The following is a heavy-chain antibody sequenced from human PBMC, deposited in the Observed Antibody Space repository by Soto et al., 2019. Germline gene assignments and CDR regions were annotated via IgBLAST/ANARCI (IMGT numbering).Heavy chain of an antibody. CDR3: AKDRSLHSSSSGVFDY. CDR2: ISYDGSNK. D-gene: IGHD6-6*01. CDR1: GFTFSSSG. V-gene: IGHV3-30*18. J-gene: IGHJ4*02. Sequence: QVQLVESGGGVVQPGRSLRLSCAASGFTFSSSGMHWVRQAPGKGLEWVAVISYDGSNKYYADSVKGRFTISRDNSKNTLYLQMNSLRAEDTAVYYCAKDRSLHSSSSGVFDYWGQGTLVTVSS.